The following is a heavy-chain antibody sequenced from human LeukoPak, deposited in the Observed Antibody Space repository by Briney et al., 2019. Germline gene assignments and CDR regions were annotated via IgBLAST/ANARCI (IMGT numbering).Heavy chain of an antibody. V-gene: IGHV3-21*01. CDR3: ASSFMVRGN. Sequence: GGSLRLSCAASGFSFSGYSMNWVRQAPGKGLEWVLSISSSSSYIYYADSVKGRFTISRDNGKNSLYLQMNSLRAEDTAVYYCASSFMVRGNWGQGTLVTVSS. D-gene: IGHD3-10*01. J-gene: IGHJ4*02. CDR2: ISSSSSYI. CDR1: GFSFSGYS.